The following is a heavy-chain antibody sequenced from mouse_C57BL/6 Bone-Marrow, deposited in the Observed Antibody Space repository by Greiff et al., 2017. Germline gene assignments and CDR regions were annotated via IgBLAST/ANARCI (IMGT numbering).Heavy chain of an antibody. J-gene: IGHJ1*03. CDR1: GYTFTSYW. V-gene: IGHV1-55*01. CDR3: ASPYYSNYWYFDV. CDR2: IYPGSGST. D-gene: IGHD2-5*01. Sequence: FQLQQPGAELVKPGASVKMSCKASGYTFTSYWITWVKQRPGQGLEWIGDIYPGSGSTKYNEKFKRKATLTVDTSSSTAYMQLSRLTSEDSAVYYCASPYYSNYWYFDVWGTGTTVTVSS.